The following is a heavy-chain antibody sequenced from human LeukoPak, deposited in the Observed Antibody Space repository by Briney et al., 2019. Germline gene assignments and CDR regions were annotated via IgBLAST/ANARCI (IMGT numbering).Heavy chain of an antibody. CDR3: ARGLAVAGTGY. V-gene: IGHV1-8*01. CDR1: GYSFTSYD. D-gene: IGHD6-19*01. CDR2: MNPDSGNT. Sequence: GASVKVSCKASGYSFTSYDLSWVRQATGQGLEWMGWMNPDSGNTGYAQKFQGRVTMTRDTSISTAYMELTSLTSEDTAIYYCARGLAVAGTGYWGQGTLVTVSP. J-gene: IGHJ4*02.